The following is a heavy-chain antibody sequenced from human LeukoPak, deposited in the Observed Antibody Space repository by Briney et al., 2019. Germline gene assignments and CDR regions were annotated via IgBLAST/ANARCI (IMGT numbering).Heavy chain of an antibody. V-gene: IGHV4-34*01. CDR3: ASPATALIDQGRYNYYYYMDV. CDR1: GGSFSGYY. Sequence: SETLSLTCAVYGGSFSGYYWSWIRQPPGKGLEWIGEINHSGSTNYNPSLKSRVTISVDTSKNQFSLKLSSVTAADTAVYYCASPATALIDQGRYNYYYYMDVWGKGTTVTVSS. J-gene: IGHJ6*03. D-gene: IGHD1-26*01. CDR2: INHSGST.